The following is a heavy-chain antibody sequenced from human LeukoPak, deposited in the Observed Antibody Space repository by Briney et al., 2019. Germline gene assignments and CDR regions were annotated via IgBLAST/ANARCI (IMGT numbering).Heavy chain of an antibody. D-gene: IGHD5-18*01. CDR2: IYYSGST. J-gene: IGHJ6*03. V-gene: IGHV4-39*01. Sequence: SETLSLTCTVSVGSISSSSYYWGWIRQPPGKGLEWIGSIYYSGSTYYNPSLKSRVTISVAPSKNQFSLKLSSVTAADTAVYYCARHSGYSYGYAYYYYYMDVWGKGTTVTVSS. CDR3: ARHSGYSYGYAYYYYYMDV. CDR1: VGSISSSSYY.